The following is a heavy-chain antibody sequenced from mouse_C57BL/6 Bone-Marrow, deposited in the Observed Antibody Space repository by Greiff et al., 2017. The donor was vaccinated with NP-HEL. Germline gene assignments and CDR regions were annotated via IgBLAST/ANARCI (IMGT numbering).Heavy chain of an antibody. Sequence: VQLQQSGTVLARPGASVKMSCKTSGYTFTSYWMHWVKQRPGQGLEWIGAIYPGNSDTSYNQKFKGKAKLTAVTSARTAYMELSSLTNEDSAVYYCTIVRWLLLFAYWGQGTLVTVSA. D-gene: IGHD2-3*01. CDR3: TIVRWLLLFAY. CDR2: IYPGNSDT. CDR1: GYTFTSYW. V-gene: IGHV1-5*01. J-gene: IGHJ3*01.